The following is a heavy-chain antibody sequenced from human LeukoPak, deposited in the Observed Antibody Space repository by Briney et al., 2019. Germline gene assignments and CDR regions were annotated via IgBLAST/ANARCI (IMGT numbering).Heavy chain of an antibody. CDR3: ARERDPNYSGSYNY. J-gene: IGHJ4*02. Sequence: GASVKVSCKASGGTFSTHAIHWVRQAPGQGLEWMGRIVPILDVANYAQKFQSRVTITADKSTGTTYMEVSSLRSEDTAVYYCARERDPNYSGSYNYWGQGTLVTVSS. V-gene: IGHV1-69*04. CDR1: GGTFSTHA. CDR2: IVPILDVA. D-gene: IGHD1-26*01.